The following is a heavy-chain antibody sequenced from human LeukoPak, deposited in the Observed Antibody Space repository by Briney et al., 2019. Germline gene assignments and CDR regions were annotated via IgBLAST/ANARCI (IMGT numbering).Heavy chain of an antibody. D-gene: IGHD6-6*01. CDR3: ARTSSSGVD. J-gene: IGHJ4*02. V-gene: IGHV3-48*04. CDR1: GYTFTGDW. Sequence: GESLKISCKASGYTFTGDWIGWVRQAPGKGLEWVSYISSSSSTIYYADSVKGRFTISRDNAKNSLYLQMNSLRAEDTAVYYCARTSSSGVDWGQGTLVTVSS. CDR2: ISSSSSTI.